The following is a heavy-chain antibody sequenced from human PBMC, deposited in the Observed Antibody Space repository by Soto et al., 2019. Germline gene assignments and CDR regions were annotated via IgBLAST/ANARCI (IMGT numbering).Heavy chain of an antibody. J-gene: IGHJ4*02. CDR2: IWYDGGNK. D-gene: IGHD3-10*01. V-gene: IGHV3-33*01. Sequence: VAVIWYDGGNKYYADSVKGRFTISRDNSKNTLYLQMNSLRAEDTAVYYCARDHDYGSGSYYKAFGFWGQGTLVTVSS. CDR3: ARDHDYGSGSYYKAFGF.